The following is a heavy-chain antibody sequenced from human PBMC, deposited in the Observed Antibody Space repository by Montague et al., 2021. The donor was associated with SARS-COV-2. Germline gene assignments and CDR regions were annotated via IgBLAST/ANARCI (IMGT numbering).Heavy chain of an antibody. V-gene: IGHV4-38-2*02. D-gene: IGHD4-11*01. J-gene: IGHJ6*02. CDR2: IYHSGST. CDR1: GYSISSGYY. Sequence: SETLSLTCTVSGYSISSGYYWGWIRQPPGKGLEWIGSIYHSGSTYYNPSLKSRVTISVDTSTNQFSLKLISVTAADTAVYYCAVNSNDYYSYGMDVWGQGTTVTVSS. CDR3: AVNSNDYYSYGMDV.